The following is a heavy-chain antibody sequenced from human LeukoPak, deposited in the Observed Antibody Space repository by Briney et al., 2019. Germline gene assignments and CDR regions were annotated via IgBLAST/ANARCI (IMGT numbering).Heavy chain of an antibody. CDR3: AKDLRLYYYDSSGYYEDAFDI. CDR2: ISSSGSTI. CDR1: GFTFSSYE. V-gene: IGHV3-48*03. Sequence: GGSLRLSCAASGFTFSSYEMNWVRQAPGKGLEWVSYISSSGSTIYYADSVKGRFTISRDNSKNTLYLQMNSLRAEDTAVYYCAKDLRLYYYDSSGYYEDAFDIWGQGTMVTVSS. J-gene: IGHJ3*02. D-gene: IGHD3-22*01.